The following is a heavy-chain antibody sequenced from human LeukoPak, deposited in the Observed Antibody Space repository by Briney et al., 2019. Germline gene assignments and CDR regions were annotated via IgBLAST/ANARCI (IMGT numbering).Heavy chain of an antibody. CDR2: INPNSSGT. V-gene: IGHV1-2*02. J-gene: IGHJ4*02. Sequence: ASVKVSCKASGYTFSGYYMHWVRQAPGQGLEWMGWINPNSSGTNYAQNLQGRVTMTRDTSINTAYMELSRLTSDDTAVYYCARDRTGISTIVVTAEFDYWGQGTLATVSS. D-gene: IGHD3-22*01. CDR1: GYTFSGYY. CDR3: ARDRTGISTIVVTAEFDY.